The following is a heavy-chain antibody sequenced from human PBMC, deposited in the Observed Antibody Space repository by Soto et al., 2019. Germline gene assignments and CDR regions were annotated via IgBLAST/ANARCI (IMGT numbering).Heavy chain of an antibody. CDR2: ISYDGSNK. D-gene: IGHD6-19*01. V-gene: IGHV3-30-3*01. CDR3: AREGREQWLVRRGDFDY. CDR1: GFTFSSYA. Sequence: GGSLRLSCAASGFTFSSYAMHWVRQAPGKGLEWVAVISYDGSNKYYADSVKGRFTISRDNSKNTRYLQMNSLRAEDTAVYYCAREGREQWLVRRGDFDYWGQGTLVTVSS. J-gene: IGHJ4*02.